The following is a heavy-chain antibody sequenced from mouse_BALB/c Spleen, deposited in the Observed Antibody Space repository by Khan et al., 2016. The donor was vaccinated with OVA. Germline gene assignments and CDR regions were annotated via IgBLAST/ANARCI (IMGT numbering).Heavy chain of an antibody. CDR1: PYSLHRYP. Sequence: SAPRPAPPSPPTSPPRPVPPYSLHRYPLHWVRKPPGKGLEWLGLIWAGGSTNYNWALMSRLSNSIDNSKSLVFLIMNSLQTDDTALYYCARSKYLARYWGQGTTLTVSS. V-gene: IGHV2-9*02. D-gene: IGHD3-3*01. J-gene: IGHJ2*01. CDR2: IWAGGST. CDR3: ARSKYLARY.